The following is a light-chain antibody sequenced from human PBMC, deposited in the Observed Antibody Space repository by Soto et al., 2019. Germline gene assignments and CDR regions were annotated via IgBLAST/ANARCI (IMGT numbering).Light chain of an antibody. Sequence: EIVLTQSPGTLSLSPGERATVSCRASQSFSSNYLAWYQQKPGQAPRLLIYGASIRATGIPDRFSGSGSGTDFTLTVSRLEPEDFAVYYCQQYDSWTFGQGTKVDIK. V-gene: IGKV3-20*01. J-gene: IGKJ1*01. CDR2: GAS. CDR3: QQYDSWT. CDR1: QSFSSNY.